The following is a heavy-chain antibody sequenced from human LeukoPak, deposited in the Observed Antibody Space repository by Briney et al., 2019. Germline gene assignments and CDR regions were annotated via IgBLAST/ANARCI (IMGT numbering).Heavy chain of an antibody. CDR1: GGTISSSSYY. CDR3: ARDSNSIFDY. CDR2: IYYSGTT. D-gene: IGHD4-11*01. Sequence: SETLSLTCTVSGGTISSSSYYWGWIRQPPGKGLEWIGSIYYSGTTYYNPSLKSRVTISVDTSKSQFSLRLTSVTAADTAVYYCARDSNSIFDYWGQGTLVTVSS. J-gene: IGHJ4*02. V-gene: IGHV4-39*02.